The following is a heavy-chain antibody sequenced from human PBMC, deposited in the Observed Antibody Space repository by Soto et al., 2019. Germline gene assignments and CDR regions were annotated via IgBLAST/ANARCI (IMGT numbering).Heavy chain of an antibody. CDR2: IKEDGSEK. CDR1: GFTFSSYW. J-gene: IGHJ4*02. D-gene: IGHD3-10*01. Sequence: GGSLRLSCAASGFTFSSYWMSWVRQAPGKGLEWVANIKEDGSEKNYVDSVKGQFTISRDNAKNSLYLQMNSLRAEDTAVYYCAREKYYYGSGDYWGQGTLVTVSS. CDR3: AREKYYYGSGDY. V-gene: IGHV3-7*01.